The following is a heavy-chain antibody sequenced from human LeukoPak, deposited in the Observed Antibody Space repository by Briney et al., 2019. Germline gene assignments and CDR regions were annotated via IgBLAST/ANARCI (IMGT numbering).Heavy chain of an antibody. Sequence: GGSLRLSCAASGFTVSSNYMSWVRQAPGKGLEWVSVIYSGGSTYYADSVRGRFTISRDNSKNTIYLQMDSLRAEDTAIYYCARDYWWNYDYWGQGTLVTVSS. CDR2: IYSGGST. CDR3: ARDYWWNYDY. D-gene: IGHD1-7*01. CDR1: GFTVSSNY. V-gene: IGHV3-66*02. J-gene: IGHJ4*02.